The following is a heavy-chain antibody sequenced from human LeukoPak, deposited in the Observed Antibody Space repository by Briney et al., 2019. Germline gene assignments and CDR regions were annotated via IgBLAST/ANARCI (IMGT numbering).Heavy chain of an antibody. Sequence: GGSLRLSCAASGLTFSSYAMHWVRQAPGKGLEWVAVISYDGSNKYYADSVKGGFTISRDNSKNTLYLQMNSLRAEDTAVYYCARERGYSPTFDYWGQGTLVTVSS. J-gene: IGHJ4*02. CDR2: ISYDGSNK. CDR3: ARERGYSPTFDY. CDR1: GLTFSSYA. V-gene: IGHV3-30-3*01. D-gene: IGHD2/OR15-2a*01.